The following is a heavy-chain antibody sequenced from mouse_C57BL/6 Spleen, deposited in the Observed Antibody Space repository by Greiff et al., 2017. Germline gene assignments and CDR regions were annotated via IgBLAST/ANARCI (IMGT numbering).Heavy chain of an antibody. J-gene: IGHJ4*01. D-gene: IGHD1-1*01. CDR2: INPNNGGT. CDR1: GYTFTDYN. CDR3: ARKGNYYGSSYDLYAMDY. Sequence: EVQLQQSGPELVKPGASVKMSCKASGYTFTDYNMHWVKQSHGKSLEWIGYINPNNGGTSYNQKFKGKATLTVNKSSSTAYMELRSLTSEDSAVYYCARKGNYYGSSYDLYAMDYWGQGTSVTVSS. V-gene: IGHV1-22*01.